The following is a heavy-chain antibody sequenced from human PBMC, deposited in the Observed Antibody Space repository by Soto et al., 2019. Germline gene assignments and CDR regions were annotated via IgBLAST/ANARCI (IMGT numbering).Heavy chain of an antibody. D-gene: IGHD4-17*01. V-gene: IGHV1-69*01. Sequence: QVQLVQSGAEVKKPGSSVKVSCKASGGTFSSYAISWVRQAPGQGLEWMGGIIPIFCTANYAQKLQGRVTITADEFTSTAYMELSSLRSEDTAVYYCASQGGDYGDKFDYWGQGTLVTVSS. CDR1: GGTFSSYA. CDR3: ASQGGDYGDKFDY. J-gene: IGHJ4*02. CDR2: IIPIFCTA.